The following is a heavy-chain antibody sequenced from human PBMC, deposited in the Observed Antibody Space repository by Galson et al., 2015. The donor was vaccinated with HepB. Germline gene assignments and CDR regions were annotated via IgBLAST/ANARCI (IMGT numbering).Heavy chain of an antibody. V-gene: IGHV3-33*06. CDR1: GFTFSSYG. CDR3: AKNITSHGWGWLDP. CDR2: IWYDGSNK. J-gene: IGHJ5*02. D-gene: IGHD1-14*01. Sequence: SLRLSCAASGFTFSSYGMHWVRQAPGKGLEWVAFIWYDGSNKDYADSVKGRFTISRDNSKNTLYLQMNSLRVEDTAVYYCAKNITSHGWGWLDPWGQGALVTVSS.